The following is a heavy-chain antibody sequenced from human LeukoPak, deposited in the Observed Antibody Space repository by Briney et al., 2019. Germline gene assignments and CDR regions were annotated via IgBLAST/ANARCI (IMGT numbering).Heavy chain of an antibody. V-gene: IGHV4-59*12. CDR2: IYYSGST. CDR1: GGSISSYY. Sequence: SETQSLTCTVSGGSISSYYWSWIRQPPGKGLEWIGYIYYSGSTNYNPSLKSRVTISVDTSKNQFSLRLSSVTAADTAVYYCARSIAAAGQEGYFYYYYMDVWGKGTTVTVSS. CDR3: ARSIAAAGQEGYFYYYYMDV. J-gene: IGHJ6*03. D-gene: IGHD6-13*01.